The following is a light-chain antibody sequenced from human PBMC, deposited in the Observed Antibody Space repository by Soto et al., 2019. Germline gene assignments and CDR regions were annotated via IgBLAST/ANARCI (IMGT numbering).Light chain of an antibody. Sequence: ETVLTQSPGTLSLSPGERATLSCRASQTIRSNYLAWYRQTPGQAPRLLIYGASNRATGIADRFSGSGSGTDFTLIISRLAPEDFALYYCQQYGRSPWKFGKGTTVAIK. CDR1: QTIRSNY. J-gene: IGKJ1*01. CDR2: GAS. V-gene: IGKV3-20*01. CDR3: QQYGRSPWK.